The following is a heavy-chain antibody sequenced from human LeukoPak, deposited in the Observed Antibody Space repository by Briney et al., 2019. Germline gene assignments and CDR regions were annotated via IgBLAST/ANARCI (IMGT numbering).Heavy chain of an antibody. CDR3: ASRGIAAAGTFDY. Sequence: SETLSLTCTVSGGSISSYYWSWIRQPPGKGLEWIGYIYYSGSTNYNPSLKSRVTISVDTSKNQFSLKLSSVTAADTAVYYCASRGIAAAGTFDYWGQGTLVTVSS. V-gene: IGHV4-59*08. J-gene: IGHJ4*02. D-gene: IGHD6-13*01. CDR2: IYYSGST. CDR1: GGSISSYY.